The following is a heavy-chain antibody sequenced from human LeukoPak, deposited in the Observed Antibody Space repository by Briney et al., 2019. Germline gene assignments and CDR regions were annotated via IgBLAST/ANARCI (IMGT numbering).Heavy chain of an antibody. J-gene: IGHJ4*02. Sequence: GASVKVSCKVSGYRLSEVSMHWVRQAPGKWLEWMGSFDPEDGEAIYAQRFQGRVSMTEDTSTHTAYMEVNSLRSEDTAGYYCATDIQQLVLFAYWGQGTLVTVSS. CDR2: FDPEDGEA. CDR3: ATDIQQLVLFAY. CDR1: GYRLSEVS. D-gene: IGHD6-13*01. V-gene: IGHV1-24*01.